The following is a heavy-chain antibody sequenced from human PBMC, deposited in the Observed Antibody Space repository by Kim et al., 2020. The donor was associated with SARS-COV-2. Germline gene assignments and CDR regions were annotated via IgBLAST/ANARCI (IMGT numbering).Heavy chain of an antibody. J-gene: IGHJ3*01. CDR3: VRVRVGAFDV. D-gene: IGHD3-10*01. V-gene: IGHV6-1*01. Sequence: KWYNESAVSVESRITITPDTSKNQFALQLNSVTPEDTAVYFCVRVRVGAFDVWGQGTMVTVSS. CDR2: KWYN.